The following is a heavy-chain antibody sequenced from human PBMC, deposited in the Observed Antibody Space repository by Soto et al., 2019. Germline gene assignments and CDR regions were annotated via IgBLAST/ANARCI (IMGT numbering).Heavy chain of an antibody. CDR1: GYTFTSYD. J-gene: IGHJ5*02. CDR3: ARAPAGSSWFDP. Sequence: ASVKVSCKASGYTFTSYDINWVRQATGQGLEWMGWMNPNSGNTGYAQKFQGRVTMTRNTSISTAYMELSSLRSEDTAVYYCARAPAGSSWFDPWGQGTLVTVSS. CDR2: MNPNSGNT. V-gene: IGHV1-8*01.